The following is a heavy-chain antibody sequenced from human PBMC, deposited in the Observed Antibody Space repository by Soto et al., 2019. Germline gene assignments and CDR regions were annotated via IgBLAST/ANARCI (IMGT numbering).Heavy chain of an antibody. Sequence: ASVKVSCKASGYTFTSYDINWVRQATGQGLEWMGWMNPNSGNTGYAQKFQGRVTMTRNTSIGTAYMELSSLRSEDTAVYYCARGVYYGDYGLYYYYGMDVWGQGTTVTAP. D-gene: IGHD4-17*01. J-gene: IGHJ6*02. CDR1: GYTFTSYD. CDR2: MNPNSGNT. V-gene: IGHV1-8*01. CDR3: ARGVYYGDYGLYYYYGMDV.